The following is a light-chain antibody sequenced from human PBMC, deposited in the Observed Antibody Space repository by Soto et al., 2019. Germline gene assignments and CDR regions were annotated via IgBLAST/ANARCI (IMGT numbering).Light chain of an antibody. J-gene: IGLJ3*02. CDR2: SNV. CDR1: SANIGSNY. Sequence: QSVLTKPPSASGTPGQGVIISCSGTSANIGSNYVYWYRLLPGTAPKLVMFSNVMRPPGVPDRFSGAKSGNSASLAISGLRPEDEADYFCAAWDASLSGWVFGGGTKLTVL. V-gene: IGLV1-47*02. CDR3: AAWDASLSGWV.